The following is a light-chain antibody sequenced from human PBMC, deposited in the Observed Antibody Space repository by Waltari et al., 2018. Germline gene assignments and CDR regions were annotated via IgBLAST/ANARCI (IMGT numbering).Light chain of an antibody. CDR2: WAS. Sequence: DIVMTQSPDSLAVSLGERATINCKSSQSILYRSNNENYLAWYQQKPRQPPKLLIYWASTREAGVPDRLSVRWSETDLTFTISSLKAEDVAIYYCQQYYTTPLTFVGGTKVEIK. V-gene: IGKV4-1*01. CDR1: QSILYRSNNENY. CDR3: QQYYTTPLT. J-gene: IGKJ4*01.